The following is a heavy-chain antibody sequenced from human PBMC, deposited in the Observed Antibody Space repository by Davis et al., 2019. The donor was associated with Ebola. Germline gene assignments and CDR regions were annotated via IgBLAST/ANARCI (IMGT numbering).Heavy chain of an antibody. CDR2: ITSNGYI. J-gene: IGHJ4*02. D-gene: IGHD3-3*01. Sequence: GESLKISCAASAFTFSTYTMNWVRQAPGKGLEWVSSITSNGYIYYADSVKGRFTISRDNAKNSLYLQMNSLRDEDTAVYFCHGRNSRLGAPYWGQGTLVTVSS. CDR3: HGRNSRLGAPY. CDR1: AFTFSTYT. V-gene: IGHV3-21*01.